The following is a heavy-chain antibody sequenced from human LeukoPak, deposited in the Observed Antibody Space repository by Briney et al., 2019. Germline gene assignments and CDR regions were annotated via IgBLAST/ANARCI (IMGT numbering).Heavy chain of an antibody. CDR3: VRDIHSADYGDN. D-gene: IGHD4-17*01. CDR2: INNDGGST. CDR1: GLTFRSNL. J-gene: IGHJ4*02. V-gene: IGHV3-74*01. Sequence: GGSLRLSCAASGLTFRSNLMHWVRQGPEKGLVWVSRINNDGGSTNYADSVKGRFTISRDNAKNTLYLQMNSLRAEDTAVYYCVRDIHSADYGDNWGQGTLVTVSS.